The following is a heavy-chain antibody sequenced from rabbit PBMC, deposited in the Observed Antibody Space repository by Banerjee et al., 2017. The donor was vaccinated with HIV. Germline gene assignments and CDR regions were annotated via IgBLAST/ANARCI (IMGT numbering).Heavy chain of an antibody. CDR3: TIFGDASSGFNL. Sequence: QEQLVESGGGLVKPGGTLTLTCKASGIDFSSSYWIWWVRQAPGKGLEWIACIYTGDGNTHYASWVNGRFTISSQNAQKMLYLQLNALTAADTATYFCTIFGDASSGFNLWGQGTLVTVS. D-gene: IGHD1-1*01. CDR2: IYTGDGNT. J-gene: IGHJ4*01. V-gene: IGHV1S43*01. CDR1: GIDFSSSYW.